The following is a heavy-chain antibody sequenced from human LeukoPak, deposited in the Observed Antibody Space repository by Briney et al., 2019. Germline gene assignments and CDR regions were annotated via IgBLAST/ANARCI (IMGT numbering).Heavy chain of an antibody. J-gene: IGHJ4*02. D-gene: IGHD6-13*01. CDR1: GYTFTDYY. Sequence: GASVKVSCKASGYTFTDYYINWVRQAPGQGLEWMGWINPNSGGTNYAQKFQGWVTVTRDTSISTAYMELSRLRSDDTAIYYCAKGGIAAAGLFDYWGQGTLATVSS. CDR2: INPNSGGT. CDR3: AKGGIAAAGLFDY. V-gene: IGHV1-2*04.